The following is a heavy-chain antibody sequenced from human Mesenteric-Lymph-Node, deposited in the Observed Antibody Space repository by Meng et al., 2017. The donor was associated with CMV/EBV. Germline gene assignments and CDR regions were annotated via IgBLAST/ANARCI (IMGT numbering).Heavy chain of an antibody. CDR3: ARGVQQLVQGNANWFDP. CDR1: GYTFTGYY. D-gene: IGHD6-13*01. V-gene: IGHV1-2*02. Sequence: ASVKVSCKAFGYTFTGYYMHWVRQAPGQGLEWMGWINPNSGGTNYAQKFQGRVTMTRDTSISTAYMELSRLRSDDTAVYYCARGVQQLVQGNANWFDPWGQGTLVTVSS. J-gene: IGHJ5*02. CDR2: INPNSGGT.